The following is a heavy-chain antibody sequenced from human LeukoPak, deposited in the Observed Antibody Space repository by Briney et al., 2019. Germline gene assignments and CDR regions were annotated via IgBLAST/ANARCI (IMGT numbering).Heavy chain of an antibody. J-gene: IGHJ4*02. V-gene: IGHV3-66*01. Sequence: GVSLRLYCAASGFTLSSNYMSWVRQAPGKGLEWVSVIYSGGSAYYADTVKGRFTISRDNSKNTLYLQMNSLRAEDTAVYYCARVVDGDYAFDWGQGTLVTVSS. CDR2: IYSGGSA. D-gene: IGHD4-17*01. CDR3: ARVVDGDYAFD. CDR1: GFTLSSNY.